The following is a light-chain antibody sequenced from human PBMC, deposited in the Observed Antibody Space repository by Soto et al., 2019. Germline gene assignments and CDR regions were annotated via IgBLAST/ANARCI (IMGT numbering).Light chain of an antibody. V-gene: IGLV1-51*02. CDR2: EDN. Sequence: QSVLTQPPSVSAAPGQKVTISCSGSSPNIGNNIVSWYQQLPGTAPKLLIYEDNKRPSGIPDRFSGSKSGTSATLGITGLQPGDEAEYYCASWDSSLTGGVFGGGTKLTVL. CDR1: SPNIGNNI. CDR3: ASWDSSLTGGV. J-gene: IGLJ2*01.